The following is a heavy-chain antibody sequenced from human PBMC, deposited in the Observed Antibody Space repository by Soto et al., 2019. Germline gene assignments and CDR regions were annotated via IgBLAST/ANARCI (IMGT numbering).Heavy chain of an antibody. CDR3: AKYYDSSGYKYRAGDYFDY. J-gene: IGHJ4*02. V-gene: IGHV4-31*03. CDR1: GGSISSGGYY. D-gene: IGHD3-22*01. CDR2: IYYSGST. Sequence: QVQLQESGPGLVKPSQTLSLTCTVSGGSISSGGYYWSWIRQHPGKGLEWIGYIYYSGSTYYNPSLQSRVTISVDTSKNQFSLKLSSVTAADTAVYYCAKYYDSSGYKYRAGDYFDYWGQGTLVTVSS.